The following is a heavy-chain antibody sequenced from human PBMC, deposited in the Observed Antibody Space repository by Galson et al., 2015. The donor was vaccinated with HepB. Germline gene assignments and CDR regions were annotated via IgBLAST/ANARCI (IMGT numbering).Heavy chain of an antibody. J-gene: IGHJ6*02. Sequence: SVKVSCKASGYTFTSYGISWVRQAPGQGLEWMGWISAYNGNTNYAQKLQGRVTMTTDTSTSTAYMELRSLRSDDTAVYYCARLDGAYGGSFYYSYYGMDVWGQGTTVTVSS. CDR3: ARLDGAYGGSFYYSYYGMDV. CDR1: GYTFTSYG. D-gene: IGHD4-17*01. CDR2: ISAYNGNT. V-gene: IGHV1-18*01.